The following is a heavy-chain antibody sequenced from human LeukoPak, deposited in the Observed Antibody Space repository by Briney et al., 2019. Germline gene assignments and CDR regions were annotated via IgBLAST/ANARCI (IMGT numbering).Heavy chain of an antibody. CDR2: IRYDGSNK. D-gene: IGHD6-19*01. CDR1: GIIFSSYG. Sequence: GGSLRLSCVASGIIFSSYGMHWVRQAPGKGLEWVAFIRYDGSNKYYTDSVKGRFTISRDNSKNTLYLQMNSLRGEDTAVYYRAKVGSGWYGVDYWGQGTLVTVSS. J-gene: IGHJ4*02. CDR3: AKVGSGWYGVDY. V-gene: IGHV3-30*02.